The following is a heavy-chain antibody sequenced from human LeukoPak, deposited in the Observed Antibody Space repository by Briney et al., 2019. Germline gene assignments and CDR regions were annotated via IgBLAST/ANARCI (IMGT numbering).Heavy chain of an antibody. CDR1: GFTFSSYG. Sequence: GGSLRLSCAASGFTFSSYGMHWVRQAPGKGLEWVAVVSDDGSKTYYGDFVKGRFTISRDNSKNTLYLRMSRLRVEDTAVYYCARVFGVDRFDYWGQGTLVTVSS. CDR3: ARVFGVDRFDY. V-gene: IGHV3-30*03. CDR2: VSDDGSKT. D-gene: IGHD3-16*01. J-gene: IGHJ4*02.